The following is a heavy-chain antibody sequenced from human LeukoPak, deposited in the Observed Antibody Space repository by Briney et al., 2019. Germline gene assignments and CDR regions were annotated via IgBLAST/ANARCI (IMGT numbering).Heavy chain of an antibody. V-gene: IGHV3-53*01. CDR3: ARTYRYYDFLLVDY. Sequence: PSETLSLTCTVSGGSISSYYWSWVRQAPGKGLEWVSVIYSGGSTYYADSVKGRFTISRDNSKNTLYLQMNSLRAEDTAVYYCARTYRYYDFLLVDYWGQGTLVTVSS. CDR2: IYSGGST. J-gene: IGHJ4*02. D-gene: IGHD3-3*01. CDR1: GGSISSYY.